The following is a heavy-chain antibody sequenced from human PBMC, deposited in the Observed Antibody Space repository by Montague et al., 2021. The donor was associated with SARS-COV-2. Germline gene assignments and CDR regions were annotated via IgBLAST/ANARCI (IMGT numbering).Heavy chain of an antibody. Sequence: SLRLSCAASGFIFSSYEMNWVRQAPGKGLEWVSYISSSGSTIYYADSVKGRFTISRDNAKNSLYLQMNSLRAEDTAVYYCARGLPGLRARALFDYWGQGSRVTVSS. J-gene: IGHJ4*02. CDR1: GFIFSSYE. V-gene: IGHV3-48*03. CDR2: ISSSGSTI. D-gene: IGHD5-12*01. CDR3: ARGLPGLRARALFDY.